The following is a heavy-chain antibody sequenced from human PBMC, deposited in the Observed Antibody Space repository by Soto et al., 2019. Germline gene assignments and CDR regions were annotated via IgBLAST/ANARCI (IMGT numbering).Heavy chain of an antibody. CDR1: GFSFTTAGVA. CDR2: IYYNDDR. D-gene: IGHD5-12*01. J-gene: IGHJ4*02. V-gene: IGHV2-5*01. Sequence: SGPTLVNPTQTLTLTCTFSGFSFTTAGVAVGWIRQTPGGFLDWLTLIYYNDDRRFSQSLKTRLTITGDTSKNQVVLSLTNVEPGDTATYFCAHSDGGYEIIYFDFWGQG. CDR3: AHSDGGYEIIYFDF.